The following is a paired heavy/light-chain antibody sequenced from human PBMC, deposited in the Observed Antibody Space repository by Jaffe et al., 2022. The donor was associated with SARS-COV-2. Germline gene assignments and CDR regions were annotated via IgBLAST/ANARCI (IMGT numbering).Heavy chain of an antibody. V-gene: IGHV4-59*11. J-gene: IGHJ3*01. D-gene: IGHD2-2*01. CDR3: ARGGPGPADF. Sequence: QVHLQESGPGLVKPSETLSLSCTVSGGSISSQYWSWIRQSPGKGLEWIGYMYYSGNSDYNPSLRSRVTISVDMSKSQFSLKLTSVTTADTAVYYCARGGPGPADFWGQGTMVTVSS. CDR1: GGSISSQY. CDR2: MYYSGNS.
Light chain of an antibody. CDR1: QTISDY. J-gene: IGKJ4*01. Sequence: DIQMTQSPSSLSASVGDRVTISCRASQTISDYLNWYQQQPGKAPKLLIYGASSLQSGVPSRFSGSGSGTDFTLTISSLQPEDFATYSCQQTYSTPLTFGGGTKVEFK. V-gene: IGKV1-39*01. CDR3: QQTYSTPLT. CDR2: GAS.